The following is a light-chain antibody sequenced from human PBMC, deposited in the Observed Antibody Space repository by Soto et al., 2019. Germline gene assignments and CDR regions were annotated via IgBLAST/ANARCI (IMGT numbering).Light chain of an antibody. J-gene: IGLJ1*01. CDR2: DVS. CDR1: SXDVGGYNY. V-gene: IGLV2-11*01. CDR3: CSYGGYYNYV. Sequence: QSVLTQPRSVSGSPGQSVTISCTGTSXDVGGYNYVSWYQQHPGKAPKVMIYDVSKRPSGVPDRFSGSKSGNTASLTISGLQAEDEADYYCCSYGGYYNYVFGTGTKVTVL.